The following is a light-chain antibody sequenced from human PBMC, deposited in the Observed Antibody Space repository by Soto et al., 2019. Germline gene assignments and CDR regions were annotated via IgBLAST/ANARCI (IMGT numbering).Light chain of an antibody. CDR2: DAS. CDR3: QQYGSSGT. V-gene: IGKV3-20*01. CDR1: QSVSNY. J-gene: IGKJ1*01. Sequence: EIVLTQSPATLSLSPGERATLSCRASQSVSNYLAWYQQRPGQAPRLLIYDASNRATGIPDRFSGSGSGTDFTLTISRLEPEDFAVYYCQQYGSSGTFGQGTKV.